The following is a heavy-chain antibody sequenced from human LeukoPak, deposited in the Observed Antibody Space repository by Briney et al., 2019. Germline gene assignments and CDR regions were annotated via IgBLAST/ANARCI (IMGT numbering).Heavy chain of an antibody. J-gene: IGHJ4*02. CDR3: AKEKNSYSSSSRQGY. CDR1: GDSISSSTYY. V-gene: IGHV4-39*02. CDR2: IFYSGST. Sequence: SETLSLTCTVSGDSISSSTYYWGWIRQPPGKGLEWIGSIFYSGSTYYNPSLKSRVTISVDTSKNQFSLKLSSVTAADTAVYYCAKEKNSYSSSSRQGYWGQGTLVTVSS. D-gene: IGHD6-6*01.